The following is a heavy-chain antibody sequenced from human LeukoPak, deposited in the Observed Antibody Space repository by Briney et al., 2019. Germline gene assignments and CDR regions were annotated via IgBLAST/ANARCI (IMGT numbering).Heavy chain of an antibody. Sequence: PGGSLRLSCAASGFTFDDYGMSWVRQAPGKGLEWVSGRNGGSTGYADSVKGRFTISRDNAKNSLYLQMNSLRAKDTALYYCASGGIYYGAAFDFWGQGTLVTVSS. CDR2: RNGGST. J-gene: IGHJ4*02. CDR1: GFTFDDYG. V-gene: IGHV3-20*04. CDR3: ASGGIYYGAAFDF. D-gene: IGHD1-26*01.